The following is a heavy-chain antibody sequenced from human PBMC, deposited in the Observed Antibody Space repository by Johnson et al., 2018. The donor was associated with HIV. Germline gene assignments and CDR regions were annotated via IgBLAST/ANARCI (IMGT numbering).Heavy chain of an antibody. D-gene: IGHD3-22*01. CDR2: ISGSGGSR. V-gene: IGHV3-23*04. CDR1: GFTFSSYA. Sequence: VQLVESGGGLVQPGGSLRLSCAASGFTFSSYAMSWVRQGPGKGLEWVSGISGSGGSRNYADSVKGRFTISRDNSKNTLYLQMNSLRAEDTAVYYCAKGTYYYDSSGYKDALDMWGQGTMVTVSS. J-gene: IGHJ3*02. CDR3: AKGTYYYDSSGYKDALDM.